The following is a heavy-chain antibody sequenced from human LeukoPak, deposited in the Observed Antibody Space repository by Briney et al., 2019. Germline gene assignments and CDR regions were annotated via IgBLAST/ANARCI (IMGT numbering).Heavy chain of an antibody. CDR2: ISSSSSYI. CDR3: ARDLSPLRGYCSGGSWPDGFDF. CDR1: GFTFSSYV. D-gene: IGHD2-15*01. Sequence: GGSLRLSCAASGFTFSSYVMSWVRQAPGKGLEWVSSISSSSSYINYADSVKGRFTISRDNAKNSLYLQMNSLRAEDTAVYYFARDLSPLRGYCSGGSWPDGFDFWGQGTMVTVSS. J-gene: IGHJ3*01. V-gene: IGHV3-21*01.